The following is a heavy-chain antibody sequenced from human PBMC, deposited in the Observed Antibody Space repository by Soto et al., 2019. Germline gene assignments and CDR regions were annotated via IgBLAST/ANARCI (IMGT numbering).Heavy chain of an antibody. Sequence: QVQLVQSGAEVKKPGSSVKVSCKASGGTFSSYAISWVRQAPGQGLEWMGGIIPIFGTANYAQKFQGRVTITADESTSTGYMELSSLRSEDTAVYYCARDPPTYYYDSSGYYYGYCGQGTLVTVSS. CDR1: GGTFSSYA. CDR2: IIPIFGTA. CDR3: ARDPPTYYYDSSGYYYGY. J-gene: IGHJ4*02. V-gene: IGHV1-69*12. D-gene: IGHD3-22*01.